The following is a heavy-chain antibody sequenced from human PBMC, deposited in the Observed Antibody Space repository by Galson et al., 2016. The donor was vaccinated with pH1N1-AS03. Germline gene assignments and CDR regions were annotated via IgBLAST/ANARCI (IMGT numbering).Heavy chain of an antibody. D-gene: IGHD3-16*01. CDR1: GFTINNNY. J-gene: IGHJ4*02. CDR3: AREPWGSTQGEY. V-gene: IGHV3-53*01. Sequence: SLRLSCAASGFTINNNYMSWVRQAPGKGLEWVSVIYGGGDTFYADSVKGRFTISRDNSKNTVYPQMNSLRVEDTAVYYCAREPWGSTQGEYWGQGTLVTVS. CDR2: IYGGGDT.